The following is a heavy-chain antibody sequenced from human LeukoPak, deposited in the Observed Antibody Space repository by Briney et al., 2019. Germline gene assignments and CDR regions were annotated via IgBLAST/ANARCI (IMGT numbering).Heavy chain of an antibody. J-gene: IGHJ5*02. V-gene: IGHV1-8*01. Sequence: GASVKVSCKASGYTFTSYDINWVRQATGQGLEWMGWMNPNSGNTGYAQKFQGRVTMTRNTSISTAYMELSSLRSEDTAVYYCAIGKTSITIFGVVRLWFDPWGQGTLVTVSS. CDR3: AIGKTSITIFGVVRLWFDP. CDR2: MNPNSGNT. D-gene: IGHD3-3*01. CDR1: GYTFTSYD.